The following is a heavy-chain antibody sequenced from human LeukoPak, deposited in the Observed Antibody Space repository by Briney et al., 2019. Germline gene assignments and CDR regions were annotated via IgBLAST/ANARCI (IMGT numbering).Heavy chain of an antibody. CDR1: GFTFSSYA. V-gene: IGHV3-23*01. CDR2: ISGSGGST. D-gene: IGHD1-26*01. J-gene: IGHJ4*02. Sequence: GGSLRLSCAASGFTFSSYAMGWVRQAPGKGLEWVSAISGSGGSTYYADSVKGRFTISRDNSKNTLYLQMNSLRAEDTAVYYCAKGISGTPSAHYFDYWGQGTLVTVSS. CDR3: AKGISGTPSAHYFDY.